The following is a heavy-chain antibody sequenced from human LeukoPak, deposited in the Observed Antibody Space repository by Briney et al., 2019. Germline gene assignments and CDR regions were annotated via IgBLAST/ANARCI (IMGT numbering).Heavy chain of an antibody. CDR3: ARVLVAPRWFPSGSYSGYYYMDV. D-gene: IGHD3-10*01. Sequence: GESLKISCKGSGYSFTSYWIGWVRQAPGQGLEWMGWISAYNGNTNYAQKLQGRVTMTTDTSTSTAYMELSSLRSEDTAVYYCARVLVAPRWFPSGSYSGYYYMDVWGKGTTVTISS. CDR2: ISAYNGNT. J-gene: IGHJ6*03. V-gene: IGHV1-18*04. CDR1: GYSFTSYW.